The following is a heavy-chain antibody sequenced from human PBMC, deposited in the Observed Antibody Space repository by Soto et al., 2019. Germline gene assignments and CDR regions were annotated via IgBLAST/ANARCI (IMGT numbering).Heavy chain of an antibody. V-gene: IGHV3-7*03. CDR2: IKPDGSET. CDR1: GFRFSTYW. CDR3: ARNGR. J-gene: IGHJ4*01. Sequence: VPLVESGGGLVQPGGSLRLSCAASGFRFSTYWMSWVRQAPGHGLEWVANIKPDGSETDYVDSVKGRFTISSDNAKNSLFLPMNSLRAEDTAVYYCARNGRWGHGTFVTVSS. D-gene: IGHD2-8*01.